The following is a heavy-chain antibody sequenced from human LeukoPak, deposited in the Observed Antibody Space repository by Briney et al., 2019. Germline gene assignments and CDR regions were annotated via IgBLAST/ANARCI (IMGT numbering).Heavy chain of an antibody. Sequence: PGGSLRLSCTASGFTFGDYVMSWVRQAPGKGLEWVGFIRSKAYGGTTKKAASVKGRFTISRDDSRSIAYLQMNSLKTEDTAVYYCTRRYNYDSSGYYYVRDAFDIWGQGTMVTVSS. D-gene: IGHD3-22*01. CDR2: IRSKAYGGTT. J-gene: IGHJ3*02. CDR1: GFTFGDYV. CDR3: TRRYNYDSSGYYYVRDAFDI. V-gene: IGHV3-49*04.